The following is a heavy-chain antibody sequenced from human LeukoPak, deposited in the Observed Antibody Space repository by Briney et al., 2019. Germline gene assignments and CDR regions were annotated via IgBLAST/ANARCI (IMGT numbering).Heavy chain of an antibody. Sequence: RGSLRLSCAASGFIVSTNYMSWVRQAPGKGLEWVSLIYDGGRTYYADSVKGRFTISRDNSKNTLYLQMNSPRAEDTAVYYCARGAGYPFYMDVWGKGTTVTVSS. CDR2: IYDGGRT. CDR3: ARGAGYPFYMDV. D-gene: IGHD5-18*01. J-gene: IGHJ6*03. CDR1: GFIVSTNY. V-gene: IGHV3-66*02.